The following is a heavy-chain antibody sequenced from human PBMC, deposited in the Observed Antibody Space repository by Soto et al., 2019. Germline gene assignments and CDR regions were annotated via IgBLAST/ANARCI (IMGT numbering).Heavy chain of an antibody. Sequence: EVQLVESGGGLVRPGGSLRLSCAASGFTFSSYWMHWVRQAPGKGLVWVSRISSDGTSTNNADSVKGRYTISRDNAKNTLYLQMSSLRAEDTAVYYCARNWYFDLWGRGTLVTVSS. V-gene: IGHV3-74*01. CDR1: GFTFSSYW. J-gene: IGHJ2*01. CDR2: ISSDGTST. CDR3: ARNWYFDL.